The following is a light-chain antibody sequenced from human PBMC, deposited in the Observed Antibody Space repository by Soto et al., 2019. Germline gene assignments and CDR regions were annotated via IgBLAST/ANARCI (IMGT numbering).Light chain of an antibody. Sequence: QSVLTQPPSASGSPGQSVTISCTGTSSDVGGYNYVSWYQQHPGKAPKLMIYEVSKRPSGVPDRFSGSKSGNTASLTVPGLQAEDEADYYCRSYAGSSNLGVFGTGNKVTVL. CDR1: SSDVGGYNY. V-gene: IGLV2-8*01. J-gene: IGLJ1*01. CDR2: EVS. CDR3: RSYAGSSNLGV.